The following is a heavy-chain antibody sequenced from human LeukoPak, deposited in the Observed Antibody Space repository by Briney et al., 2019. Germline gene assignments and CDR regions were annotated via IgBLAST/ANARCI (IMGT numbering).Heavy chain of an antibody. Sequence: PSETLSLTCTVSGYSLSSGYYWGWIRQPPGKGLGWIGSVDHSGGTYYNPSLRSRVSISVDTSKNQFSLKLSSVTAADTAVYSCAGSTFFRGVITFDYWGQGTLVTVSS. CDR2: VDHSGGT. CDR3: AGSTFFRGVITFDY. CDR1: GYSLSSGYY. D-gene: IGHD3-10*01. J-gene: IGHJ4*02. V-gene: IGHV4-38-2*02.